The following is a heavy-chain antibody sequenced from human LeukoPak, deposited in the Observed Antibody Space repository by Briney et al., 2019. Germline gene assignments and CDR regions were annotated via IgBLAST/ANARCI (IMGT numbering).Heavy chain of an antibody. Sequence: ASVKVSCKASGYTFTGYYMHWVRQAPGQGLEWMGWINPNSGGTNYAQKFQGRVTMTRDTSISTAYMELSRLRSDGTAVYYCARAPAGYCSGGSCDPFDYWGQGTLVTVSS. CDR2: INPNSGGT. D-gene: IGHD2-15*01. CDR3: ARAPAGYCSGGSCDPFDY. V-gene: IGHV1-2*02. J-gene: IGHJ4*02. CDR1: GYTFTGYY.